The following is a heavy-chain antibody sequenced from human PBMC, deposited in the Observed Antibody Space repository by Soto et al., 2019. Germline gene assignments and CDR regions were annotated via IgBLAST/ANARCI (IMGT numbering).Heavy chain of an antibody. CDR1: RFTFSSYA. Sequence: EVQLLESGGGLVQPGGSLRLSCAASRFTFSSYAMSWVRQAPGKGLEWVSAISGSGGSTYYADSVKGRFTISRDNSKNTLYPQMNSLRAEDTAVDYCAMARADYYVGSGYPVDYWGQGTLVTVSS. J-gene: IGHJ4*02. V-gene: IGHV3-23*01. D-gene: IGHD3-22*01. CDR2: ISGSGGST. CDR3: AMARADYYVGSGYPVDY.